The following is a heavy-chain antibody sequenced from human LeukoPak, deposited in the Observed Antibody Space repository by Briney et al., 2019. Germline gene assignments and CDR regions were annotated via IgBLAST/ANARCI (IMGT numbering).Heavy chain of an antibody. D-gene: IGHD3-16*02. CDR2: ISSSSSYI. CDR3: ARDRIGYYYYGMDV. Sequence: GGSLRLSCAASGFTLSSYWMNWVRQAPGKGLEWVSSISSSSSYIYYADSVKGRFTISRDNAKNSLYLQMNSLRAEDTAVYYCARDRIGYYYYGMDVWGQGTTVTVSS. CDR1: GFTLSSYW. V-gene: IGHV3-21*01. J-gene: IGHJ6*02.